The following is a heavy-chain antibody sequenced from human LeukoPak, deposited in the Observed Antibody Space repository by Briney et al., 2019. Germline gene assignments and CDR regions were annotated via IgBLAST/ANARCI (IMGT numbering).Heavy chain of an antibody. Sequence: GGSLRLSCAASGFTFSSYGMHWVRQAPGKGLEWVAFIRYDGSNKYYADSVKGRFTISRDNSKNTLYLQMNSLRAEDTAVYYCARDRRGSYYLRAFDIWGQGTMVTVSS. D-gene: IGHD1-26*01. V-gene: IGHV3-30*02. CDR1: GFTFSSYG. CDR2: IRYDGSNK. CDR3: ARDRRGSYYLRAFDI. J-gene: IGHJ3*02.